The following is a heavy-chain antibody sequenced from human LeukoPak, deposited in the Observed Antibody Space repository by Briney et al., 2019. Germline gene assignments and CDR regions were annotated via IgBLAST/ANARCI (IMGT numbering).Heavy chain of an antibody. CDR1: GFTFSSYE. Sequence: PGGSLRLSCAASGFTFSSYEMNWVRQAPGKGLEWVSYIRSSGSTIYYADSVKGRFTISRDNAKNTLYLQMNSLRAEDTAVYYCAKINYGSGSYSFDYWGQGTLVTVSS. CDR2: IRSSGSTI. D-gene: IGHD3-10*01. CDR3: AKINYGSGSYSFDY. V-gene: IGHV3-48*03. J-gene: IGHJ4*02.